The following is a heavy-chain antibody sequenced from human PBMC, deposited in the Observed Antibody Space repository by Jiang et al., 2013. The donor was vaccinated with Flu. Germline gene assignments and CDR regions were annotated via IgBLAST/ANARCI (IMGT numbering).Heavy chain of an antibody. CDR1: GGSITSYY. Sequence: GSGLVKPSETLSLTCIVSGGSITSYYWSWIRQPPGKGLEWIGYIYYSGTTYYNPSLNSRVTMSVDSSKNQFSLKLSSVTAADTAVYYCARGYYYGSGTANLDFWGQGTLVTVSS. J-gene: IGHJ4*02. V-gene: IGHV4-59*01. CDR3: ARGYYYGSGTANLDF. D-gene: IGHD3-10*01. CDR2: IYYSGTT.